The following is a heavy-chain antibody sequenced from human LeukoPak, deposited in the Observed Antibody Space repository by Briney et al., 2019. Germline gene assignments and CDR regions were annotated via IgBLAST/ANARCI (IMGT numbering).Heavy chain of an antibody. CDR1: GGSISSGGYS. CDR3: ARQYSSSWYNDY. D-gene: IGHD6-13*01. V-gene: IGHV4-30-2*03. Sequence: PSQTLSLTCAVSGGSISSGGYSWSWIRQPPGKGLEWIGYIYHSGSTYYNPSLKSRVTISVDTSKNQFSLKLSSVTAADTAVYYCARQYSSSWYNDYWGQGTLVTVSS. J-gene: IGHJ4*02. CDR2: IYHSGST.